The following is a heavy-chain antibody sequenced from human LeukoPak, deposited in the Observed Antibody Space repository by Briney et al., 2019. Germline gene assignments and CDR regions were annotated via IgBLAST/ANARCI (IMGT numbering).Heavy chain of an antibody. D-gene: IGHD2-2*01. CDR3: ARHGEGYCSSTSCYVPPPYGMDV. CDR2: IYYSGST. V-gene: IGHV4-31*03. Sequence: SETLSLTCTVSGGSISSGGYYWSWIRQHPGTGLEWIGYIYYSGSTYYNPSLKSRVTISVDTSKNQFSLKLSSVTAADTAVYYCARHGEGYCSSTSCYVPPPYGMDVWGQGTTVTVSS. CDR1: GGSISSGGYY. J-gene: IGHJ6*02.